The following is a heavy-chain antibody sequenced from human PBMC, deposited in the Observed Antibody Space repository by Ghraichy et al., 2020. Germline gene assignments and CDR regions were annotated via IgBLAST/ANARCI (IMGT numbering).Heavy chain of an antibody. CDR2: IYTGGNT. J-gene: IGHJ4*02. D-gene: IGHD6-19*01. CDR3: AGGESGSGWYDGTNY. Sequence: LSLTCAASGFTVSRNYMSWARQAPGKGLEWVSHIYTGGNTHHADSVRGRFTISRDKSKNTLYLQMNSLRAEDTAVYYCAGGESGSGWYDGTNYWGQGTLVPVSS. CDR1: GFTVSRNY. V-gene: IGHV3-53*01.